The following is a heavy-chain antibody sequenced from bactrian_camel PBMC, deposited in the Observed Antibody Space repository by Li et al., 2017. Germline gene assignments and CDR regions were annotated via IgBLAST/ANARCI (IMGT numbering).Heavy chain of an antibody. CDR3: AAGAGVTTVFEGLGL. CDR2: INSGGTST. V-gene: IGHV3S40*01. CDR1: GFTFSSYG. J-gene: IGHJ4*01. Sequence: VQLVESGGGLVQPGGSLRLSCAASGFTFSSYGMSWVRQAPGKGLEWVSAINSGGTSTYYADSVKGRFTISRENAKKTLSLQLNSLKTEDTAMYYCAAGAGVTTVFEGLGLRGQGTQVTVS. D-gene: IGHD3*01.